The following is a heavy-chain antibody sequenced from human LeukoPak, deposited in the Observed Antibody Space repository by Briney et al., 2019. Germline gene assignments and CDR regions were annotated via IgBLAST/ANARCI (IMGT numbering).Heavy chain of an antibody. CDR3: ATYLDYDFWSGFTDY. Sequence: GGSLRLSCAASGFTFSNSAMSWVRQAPGKGLEWVAAITGSGYNTYYADSVKGRFTISRDNSKNTLYLQMNSLRAEDTAVYYCATYLDYDFWSGFTDYWGQGTLVTVSP. D-gene: IGHD3-3*01. J-gene: IGHJ4*02. CDR2: ITGSGYNT. CDR1: GFTFSNSA. V-gene: IGHV3-23*01.